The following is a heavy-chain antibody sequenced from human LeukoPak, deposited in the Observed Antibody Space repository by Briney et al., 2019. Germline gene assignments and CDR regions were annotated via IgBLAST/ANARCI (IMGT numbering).Heavy chain of an antibody. D-gene: IGHD2-2*01. CDR1: GFTFDDYA. Sequence: GGSLRLSCAASGFTFDDYAMRWVRQAPGKGLEWVSGISWNSGGIGYADSVKGRFTISRDNAKNSLYLQMNSLRAEDTALYYCAKGRDKYQLLSKNWFDPWGQGTLVTVSS. J-gene: IGHJ5*02. V-gene: IGHV3-9*01. CDR3: AKGRDKYQLLSKNWFDP. CDR2: ISWNSGGI.